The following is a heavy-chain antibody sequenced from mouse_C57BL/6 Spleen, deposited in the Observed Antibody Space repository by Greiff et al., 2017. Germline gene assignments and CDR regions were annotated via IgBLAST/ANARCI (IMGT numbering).Heavy chain of an antibody. V-gene: IGHV1-67*01. Sequence: QVQLQQSGPELVRPGVSVKISCTGSGYTFTDYAMHWVKQSPAKSLEWIGVISTYYGAASYNQKFKDKATMTVDKSSSTAYMELARRTSEDSAVYYCARCGGLLLAMDYWGQGTSVTVSS. D-gene: IGHD2-3*01. CDR1: GYTFTDYA. CDR2: ISTYYGAA. CDR3: ARCGGLLLAMDY. J-gene: IGHJ4*01.